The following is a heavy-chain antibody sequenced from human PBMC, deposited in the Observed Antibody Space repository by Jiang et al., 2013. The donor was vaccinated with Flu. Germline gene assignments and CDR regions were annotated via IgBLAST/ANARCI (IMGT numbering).Heavy chain of an antibody. Sequence: SGAEVKKPGASVKVSCKASGYTFTSYYMHWVRQAPGQGLEWMGIINPSGGSTSYAQKFQGRVTMTRDTSTSTVYMELSSLRSEDTAVYYCARGSRYHCSSTSCYAIENWFDPWGQGTLVTVSS. D-gene: IGHD2-2*01. CDR2: INPSGGST. J-gene: IGHJ5*02. CDR3: ARGSRYHCSSTSCYAIENWFDP. CDR1: GYTFTSYY. V-gene: IGHV1-46*01.